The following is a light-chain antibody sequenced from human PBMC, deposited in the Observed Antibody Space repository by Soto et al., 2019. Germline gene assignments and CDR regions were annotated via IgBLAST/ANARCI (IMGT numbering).Light chain of an antibody. J-gene: IGKJ5*01. CDR3: QQRSNWPAIT. CDR2: DAS. CDR1: QSVSSY. Sequence: EIVLTQSQDTLSLSTLVRDSIYCSSSQSVSSYLAWYQQKPGQAPRLLIYDASNRATGIPARFSGSGSGTDFTLTISSLEPEDFAVYYCQQRSNWPAITFGQGTRLEIK. V-gene: IGKV3-11*01.